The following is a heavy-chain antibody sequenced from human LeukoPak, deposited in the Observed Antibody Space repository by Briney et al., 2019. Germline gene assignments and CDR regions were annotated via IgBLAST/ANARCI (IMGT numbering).Heavy chain of an antibody. J-gene: IGHJ6*02. CDR1: GYAFASYG. V-gene: IGHV1-18*01. CDR2: ITAYNGNT. CDR3: ARGLIILAASGLGGMDV. D-gene: IGHD6-13*01. Sequence: ASVKVSCKASGYAFASYGISWVRQAPGQGLEWMGWITAYNGNTNFAQKLQDRVTMTTDTSTNTAYMELRSLRSDDTAVYYCARGLIILAASGLGGMDVRGQGTTVTVSS.